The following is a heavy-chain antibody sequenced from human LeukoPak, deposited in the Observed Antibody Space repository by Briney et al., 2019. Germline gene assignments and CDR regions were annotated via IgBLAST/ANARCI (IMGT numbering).Heavy chain of an antibody. J-gene: IGHJ5*02. CDR2: ISAYNGNT. CDR1: GYTFTSYG. V-gene: IGHV1-18*01. Sequence: GASVKVSCKASGYTFTSYGISWVRQAPGQGLEWMGWISAYNGNTNYAQKLQGRVTMTTDTSTSTAYMELRSLRSDDTAVYYCARDRYYYGSGSYRWFDPWGQGTLVTVSS. CDR3: ARDRYYYGSGSYRWFDP. D-gene: IGHD3-10*01.